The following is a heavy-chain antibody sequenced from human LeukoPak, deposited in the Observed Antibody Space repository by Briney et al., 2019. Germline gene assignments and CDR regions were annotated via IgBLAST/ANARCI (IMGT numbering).Heavy chain of an antibody. CDR2: INHSGST. Sequence: SETLSLTCAVYGGSFSGYYWSWIRQPPGKGLEWIGVINHSGSTNYNPSLKSRVTISVDTSKNQFSLKLSSVTAADTAVYYCARGGDCSSTSCPNGMDVWGQGTTVTVSS. J-gene: IGHJ6*02. V-gene: IGHV4-34*01. D-gene: IGHD2-2*01. CDR1: GGSFSGYY. CDR3: ARGGDCSSTSCPNGMDV.